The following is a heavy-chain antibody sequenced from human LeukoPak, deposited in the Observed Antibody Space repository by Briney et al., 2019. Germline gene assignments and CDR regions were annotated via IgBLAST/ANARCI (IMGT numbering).Heavy chain of an antibody. D-gene: IGHD6-13*01. CDR2: VSGSGDRM. CDR1: GSTSGSYA. Sequence: GGPLSPSFAPPGSTSGSYALTWVRKAPGKGLGWVATVSGSGDRMYHADSVKGRFTISRDNSKNTVYLQMNSLRAEDTALYYCAKAAAAPGFDFWGQGTLVTVSS. J-gene: IGHJ4*02. V-gene: IGHV3-23*01. CDR3: AKAAAAPGFDF.